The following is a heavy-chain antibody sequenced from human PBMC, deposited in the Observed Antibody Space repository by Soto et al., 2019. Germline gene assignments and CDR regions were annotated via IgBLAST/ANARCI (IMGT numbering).Heavy chain of an antibody. CDR3: ATGGTYFDY. CDR1: GGSISSYY. Sequence: SETLSLTCTVSGGSISSYYCSWIRQAAGKGLEWIGRIHTSGSPNYNPSLKSRVTMSADTSKNQFSLKLTSVTAADTAVYYCATGGTYFDYWGQGTPVTVSS. J-gene: IGHJ4*02. V-gene: IGHV4-4*07. CDR2: IHTSGSP.